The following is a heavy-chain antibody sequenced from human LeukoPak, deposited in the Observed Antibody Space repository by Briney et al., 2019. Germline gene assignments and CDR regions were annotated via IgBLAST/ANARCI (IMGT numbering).Heavy chain of an antibody. J-gene: IGHJ4*02. Sequence: PGGSLRLSCAASGFTFDDYGMSWVRQAPGKGLEWVSDINWNGGRTGYADSVKGRFTISRDNAKKSLYLQMNSLRAEDTAVYYCGRGHRFCSRGNCNSPVDYWGQGTLVTASS. V-gene: IGHV3-20*04. D-gene: IGHD2-15*01. CDR2: INWNGGRT. CDR3: GRGHRFCSRGNCNSPVDY. CDR1: GFTFDDYG.